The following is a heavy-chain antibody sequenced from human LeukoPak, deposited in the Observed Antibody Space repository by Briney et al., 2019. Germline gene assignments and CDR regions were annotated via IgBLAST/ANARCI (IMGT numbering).Heavy chain of an antibody. Sequence: GGSLRLSCAASGFTFSSYSMNWVRQAPGKGLEWVSSISSSSSYIYYADSVKGRFTISRDNAKNSLYLQMNSLRAEDTAVYYCARDLGGIAVAGTKMDVWGKGTTLTVSS. CDR1: GFTFSSYS. CDR3: ARDLGGIAVAGTKMDV. CDR2: ISSSSSYI. J-gene: IGHJ6*04. D-gene: IGHD6-19*01. V-gene: IGHV3-21*01.